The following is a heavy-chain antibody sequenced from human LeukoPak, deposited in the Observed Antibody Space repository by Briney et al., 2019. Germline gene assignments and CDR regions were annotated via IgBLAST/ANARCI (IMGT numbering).Heavy chain of an antibody. D-gene: IGHD3-3*01. Sequence: PSETLSLTCTVSGGSISSSSYYWGWIRQPPGKGLEWIGSIYYSGSTYYNPSLKSRVTISVDTSKNQFSLKLSSVTAADTAVYYCARSLTIFGVVIDDWGQGTLVTVSS. V-gene: IGHV4-39*07. J-gene: IGHJ4*02. CDR3: ARSLTIFGVVIDD. CDR2: IYYSGST. CDR1: GGSISSSSYY.